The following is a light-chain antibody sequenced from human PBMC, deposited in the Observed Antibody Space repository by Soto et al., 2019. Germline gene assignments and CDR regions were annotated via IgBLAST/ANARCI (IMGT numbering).Light chain of an antibody. CDR2: GTS. CDR3: QQYGDSPPT. Sequence: EIVLTQSPGTLSLSPGESATLSCRASQSVSSNSLAWYRRNPGQPPSLLIYGTSTRATDIPRRFSGSGSGTDFTLTITRLEPEDVAVYCCQQYGDSPPTFGQGTKVEVK. CDR1: QSVSSNS. V-gene: IGKV3-20*01. J-gene: IGKJ1*01.